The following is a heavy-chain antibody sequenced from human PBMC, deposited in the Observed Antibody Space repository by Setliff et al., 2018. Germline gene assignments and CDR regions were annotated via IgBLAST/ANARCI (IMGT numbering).Heavy chain of an antibody. CDR3: AREGVGIVRRGYFDL. CDR1: GGSISSSSYY. Sequence: SSETLSLTCTVSGGSISSSSYYWSWIRQPAGKGLEWIGHIYTSGSTNYNPSLKSRVTISVDTSKNQFSLKLSSVTAADTAVYYCAREGVGIVRRGYFDLWGRGTLVTVSS. V-gene: IGHV4-61*09. J-gene: IGHJ2*01. D-gene: IGHD2-21*01. CDR2: IYTSGST.